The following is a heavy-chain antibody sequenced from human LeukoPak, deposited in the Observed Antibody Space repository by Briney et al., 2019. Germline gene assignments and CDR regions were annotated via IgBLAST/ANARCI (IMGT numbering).Heavy chain of an antibody. Sequence: ASVKVSCKASGGTFSSYAISWVRQAPGQGLEWMGIINPSGGSTSYAQKFQGRVTMTRDTSTSTVYMELSSLRSEDTAVYYCARGGSIQLWLSHFDYWGQGTLVTVSS. CDR1: GGTFSSYA. CDR3: ARGGSIQLWLSHFDY. V-gene: IGHV1-46*01. D-gene: IGHD5-18*01. CDR2: INPSGGST. J-gene: IGHJ4*02.